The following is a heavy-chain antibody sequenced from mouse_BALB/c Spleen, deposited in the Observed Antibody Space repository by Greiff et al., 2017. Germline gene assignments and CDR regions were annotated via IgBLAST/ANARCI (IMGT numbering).Heavy chain of an antibody. Sequence: VQLQQTGPELVKPGASVKISCKASGYSFTDYIMLWVKQSHGKSLEWIGNINPYYGSTSYNLKFKGKATLTVDKSSSTAYMQLNSLTSEDSAVYYCARELAYWGQGTLVTVSA. CDR1: GYSFTDYI. V-gene: IGHV1-39*01. CDR3: ARELAY. CDR2: INPYYGST. J-gene: IGHJ3*01.